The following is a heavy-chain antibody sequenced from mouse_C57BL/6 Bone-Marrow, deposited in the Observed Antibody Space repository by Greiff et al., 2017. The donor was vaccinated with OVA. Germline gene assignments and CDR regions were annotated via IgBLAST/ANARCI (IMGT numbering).Heavy chain of an antibody. Sequence: QVQLQQPGAELVKPGASVKLSCKASGYTFTSYWMQWVKQRPGQGLEWIGEIDPSDSYTNYNQTFKGKATLTVDTSSSTAYRQRSSLTSEDSAVYYCARSGGYYGYDAMDYWGQGTSVTVSS. CDR1: GYTFTSYW. CDR3: ARSGGYYGYDAMDY. J-gene: IGHJ4*01. V-gene: IGHV1-50*01. CDR2: IDPSDSYT. D-gene: IGHD1-1*02.